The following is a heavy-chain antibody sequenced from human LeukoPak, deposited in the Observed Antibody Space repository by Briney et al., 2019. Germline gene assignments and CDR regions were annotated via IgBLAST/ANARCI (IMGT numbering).Heavy chain of an antibody. CDR2: ISYSGSTI. Sequence: GSLRLSRAASGYTFSSYEMNWGRQAPGKGLEWVSYISYSGSTIYYADSVKGRFTISRDNAKNSLYLQMNSLRAEDTAVYYCARASSGSTDYWGQGTLVTVSS. J-gene: IGHJ4*02. CDR3: ARASSGSTDY. D-gene: IGHD3-22*01. V-gene: IGHV3-48*03. CDR1: GYTFSSYE.